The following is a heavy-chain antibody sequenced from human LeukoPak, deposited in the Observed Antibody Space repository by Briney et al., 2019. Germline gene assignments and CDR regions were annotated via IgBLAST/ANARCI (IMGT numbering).Heavy chain of an antibody. Sequence: PGGSLRLSCAASAFTFSRYGMHWVRQAPGKGLEWVAFIRYDGSNKYYADSVKGRFTISRDNSKNTLYLQMNSLRGEDTAVYYCAKDGDTMSGTYYYDMDVWGKGTTVTIS. CDR3: AKDGDTMSGTYYYDMDV. V-gene: IGHV3-30*02. J-gene: IGHJ6*03. D-gene: IGHD1-26*01. CDR2: IRYDGSNK. CDR1: AFTFSRYG.